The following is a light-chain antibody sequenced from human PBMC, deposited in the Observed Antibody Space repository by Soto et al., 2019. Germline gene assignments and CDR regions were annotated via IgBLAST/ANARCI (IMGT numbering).Light chain of an antibody. V-gene: IGKV3-15*01. Sequence: EVVMTQSPATLSVSPGERATLSCRASQSVNSYLAWYQQKPGQAPRLLIYNVSTRAAGIPARFSGSGSGTEFTLTISSLQPEDFAVYYCQQYYNWPPFTFGPGTTVDIK. CDR3: QQYYNWPPFT. CDR1: QSVNSY. CDR2: NVS. J-gene: IGKJ3*01.